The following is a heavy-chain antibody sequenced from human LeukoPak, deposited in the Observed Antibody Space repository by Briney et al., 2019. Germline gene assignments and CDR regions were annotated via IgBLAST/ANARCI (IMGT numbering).Heavy chain of an antibody. CDR2: IWYDGSNK. CDR3: ASYSGSLPGAFDI. J-gene: IGHJ3*02. D-gene: IGHD1-26*01. Sequence: GGSLRLSCAASGFTFSDYGMHWVRQAPGKGLEWVAVIWYDGSNKYYADSVKGRFTISRDNSKNTLYLQMNSLRAEDTAVYYCASYSGSLPGAFDIWGQGTTVTVSS. CDR1: GFTFSDYG. V-gene: IGHV3-33*01.